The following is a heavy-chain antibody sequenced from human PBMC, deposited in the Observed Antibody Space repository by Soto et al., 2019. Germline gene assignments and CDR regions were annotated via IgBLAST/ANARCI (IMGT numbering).Heavy chain of an antibody. D-gene: IGHD6-19*01. J-gene: IGHJ4*02. CDR1: GGTFSRYT. V-gene: IGHV1-69*13. CDR3: ARELRSGWTPFDY. Sequence: ASVKVSCKASGGTFSRYTITWVRQAPGQGLEWMGGITPMFGTPNYAQKFQGRVTITADASTSTAYMELSSLRSDDTAVYYCARELRSGWTPFDYWGQGTLVTVSS. CDR2: ITPMFGTP.